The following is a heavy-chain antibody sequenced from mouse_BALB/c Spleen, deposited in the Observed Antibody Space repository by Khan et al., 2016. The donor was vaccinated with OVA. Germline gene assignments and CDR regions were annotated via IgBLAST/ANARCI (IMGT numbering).Heavy chain of an antibody. CDR2: ISYSGVT. CDR1: GYSITSGYA. Sequence: EVQLVESGPGLVKPSQSLSLTCTVTGYSITSGYAWNWLRQFPGNQLEWMGYISYSGVTNYTPLLTSRISITRDTYKHQFFLQLNSVTTEDTATYYCARGNYYGYYFDYGGQGTTLTVSS. J-gene: IGHJ2*01. CDR3: ARGNYYGYYFDY. D-gene: IGHD1-1*01. V-gene: IGHV3-2*02.